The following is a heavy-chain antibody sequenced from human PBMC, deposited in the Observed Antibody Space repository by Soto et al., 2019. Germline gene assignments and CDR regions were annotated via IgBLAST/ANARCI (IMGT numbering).Heavy chain of an antibody. CDR2: INIDGSTT. V-gene: IGHV3-74*01. Sequence: EVQLVESGGGLVQPGGSLRLSCAASGFTFSSYWMHWVRQAPGKGLVWVSHINIDGSTTNYAGSVKGRFTISRDNAKDTLYLQMNSLRDEDTAVYYCARGGRGSDYWGQGTLVTVSS. CDR1: GFTFSSYW. CDR3: ARGGRGSDY. D-gene: IGHD3-10*01. J-gene: IGHJ4*02.